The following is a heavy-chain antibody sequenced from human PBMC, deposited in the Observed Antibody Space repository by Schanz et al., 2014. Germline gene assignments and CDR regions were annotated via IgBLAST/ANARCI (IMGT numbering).Heavy chain of an antibody. D-gene: IGHD4-17*01. CDR3: ARVYGDSPTDF. CDR1: RSTFSSYT. CDR2: ISPYNGNT. Sequence: QVQLVQSGAEVKKPGSSVKVSCKASRSTFSSYTISWVRQARGQGLEWMGWISPYNGNTNYAQKLQGRVTITADRSTSTACMELSGMRAEYTAVYYCARVYGDSPTDFWGQGTLVTVSS. J-gene: IGHJ4*02. V-gene: IGHV1-69*08.